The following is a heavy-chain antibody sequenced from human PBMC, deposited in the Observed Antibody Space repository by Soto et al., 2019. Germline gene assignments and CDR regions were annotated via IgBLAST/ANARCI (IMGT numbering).Heavy chain of an antibody. J-gene: IGHJ3*02. Sequence: QVQLQQWGAGLLKPSETLSLTCAVYGGSFSGYYWSWIRQPPGKGLEWSGEINHSGSTNYNPPLKSRVTISVDTSKNQFSLKLSSVTAADTAVYYCARTTREVGATIAFDIWGQGTMVTVSS. D-gene: IGHD1-26*01. CDR2: INHSGST. CDR3: ARTTREVGATIAFDI. CDR1: GGSFSGYY. V-gene: IGHV4-34*01.